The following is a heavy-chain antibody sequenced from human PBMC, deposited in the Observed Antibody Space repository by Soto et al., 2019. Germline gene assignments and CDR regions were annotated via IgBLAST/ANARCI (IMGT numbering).Heavy chain of an antibody. CDR1: GFTFSRYA. CDR2: ISSNGGST. D-gene: IGHD1-26*01. CDR3: ERDTKSGSYSLDY. Sequence: EVQLVESGGGLVQPGGSLRLSCAASGFTFSRYAMHWVRQAPGKGLEYVSAISSNGGSTYYANSVKGRFTISRDNSRDTLYLQMGSLRAEDMAVYYCERDTKSGSYSLDYWGQGTLVTVSS. J-gene: IGHJ4*02. V-gene: IGHV3-64*01.